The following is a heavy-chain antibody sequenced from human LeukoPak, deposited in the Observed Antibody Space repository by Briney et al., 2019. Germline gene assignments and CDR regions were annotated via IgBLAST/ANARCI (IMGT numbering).Heavy chain of an antibody. CDR2: INAGEGKT. V-gene: IGHV1-3*01. CDR1: GYIFANYG. J-gene: IGHJ6*02. Sequence: ASVKVSCKASGYIFANYGMHWVRQAPGQGPEWMGWINAGEGKTKYLQKYQDRVTVTRVTSASTAYMEPSSLRSEDTAVYYCARGSGWSEYYAMDVWGQGTTVIVSS. CDR3: ARGSGWSEYYAMDV. D-gene: IGHD6-19*01.